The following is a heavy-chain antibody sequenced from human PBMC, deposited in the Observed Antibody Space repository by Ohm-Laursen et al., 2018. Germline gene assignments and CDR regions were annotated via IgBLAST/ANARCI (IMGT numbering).Heavy chain of an antibody. CDR3: ARDPVRGLTDY. D-gene: IGHD3-16*01. Sequence: SLRLSCAASGFTFSDYYMSWIRQAPGKGLEWVSYISSSGSTIHYADSVKGRFTISRDNAKNSLYLQMNSLRAEDTAVYHCARDPVRGLTDYWGREPWSPSPQ. J-gene: IGHJ4*02. CDR2: ISSSGSTI. V-gene: IGHV3-11*04. CDR1: GFTFSDYY.